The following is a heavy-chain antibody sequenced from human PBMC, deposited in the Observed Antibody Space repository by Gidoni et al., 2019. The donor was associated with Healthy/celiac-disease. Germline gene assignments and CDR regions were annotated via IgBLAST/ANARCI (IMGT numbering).Heavy chain of an antibody. CDR1: GFTFSSYA. CDR2: ISGSGGST. CDR3: AKETTYYDFWSGYYIADYFDY. J-gene: IGHJ4*02. D-gene: IGHD3-3*01. V-gene: IGHV3-23*01. Sequence: EVQLLESGGGLVQPGGSLRLSCAASGFTFSSYAMSWVRQAPGKGLEWVSAISGSGGSTYYADSVKGRFTISRDNSKNTLYLQMNSLRAEDTAVYYCAKETTYYDFWSGYYIADYFDYWGQGTLVTVSS.